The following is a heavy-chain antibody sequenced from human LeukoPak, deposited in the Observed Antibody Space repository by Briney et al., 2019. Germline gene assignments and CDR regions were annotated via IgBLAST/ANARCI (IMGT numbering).Heavy chain of an antibody. CDR2: IIPIFGTA. J-gene: IGHJ6*03. CDR1: GGTFSSYA. D-gene: IGHD2-15*01. CDR3: ASVVVAGPYYYYMDV. V-gene: IGHV1-69*05. Sequence: ASVTVSCKASGGTFSSYAISWVRQAPGQGLEWMGGIIPIFGTANYAQKFQGRVTITTDESTSTAYMELSSLRSEDTAVYYCASVVVAGPYYYYMDVWGKGTTVTVSS.